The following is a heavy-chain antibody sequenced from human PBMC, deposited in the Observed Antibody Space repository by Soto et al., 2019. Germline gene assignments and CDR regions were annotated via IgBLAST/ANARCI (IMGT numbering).Heavy chain of an antibody. J-gene: IGHJ4*02. V-gene: IGHV1-18*01. Sequence: QVQLVQSGAEVKKPGASVKVSCKASGYTFTNFGISWVRQAPGQGLEWMGWISAYNGNTNYAQKVQGRVIMTPAPSPRTAYTEARRLRMVNTAVYYSAGGGPPIDYWGPGTVVTVSS. CDR1: GYTFTNFG. CDR3: AGGGPPIDY. D-gene: IGHD3-16*01. CDR2: ISAYNGNT.